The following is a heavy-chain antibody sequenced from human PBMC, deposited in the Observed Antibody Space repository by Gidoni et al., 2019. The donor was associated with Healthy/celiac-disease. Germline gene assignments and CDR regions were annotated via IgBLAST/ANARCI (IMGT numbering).Heavy chain of an antibody. CDR1: GGSFSGYY. J-gene: IGHJ6*02. CDR2: INHSGST. V-gene: IGHV4-34*01. D-gene: IGHD2-21*02. Sequence: QVQLQQWGAGLLKPSETLSLTCAVYGGSFSGYYSSWSRQPPGKGLEWIGEINHSGSTNYNPSLKSRVTISVDTSKNQFSLKLSSVTAADTAVYYCARTVVTFYYYYGMDVWGQGTTVTVSS. CDR3: ARTVVTFYYYYGMDV.